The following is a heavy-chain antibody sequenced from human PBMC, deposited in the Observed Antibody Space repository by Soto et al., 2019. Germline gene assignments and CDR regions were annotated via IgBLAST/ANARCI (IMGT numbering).Heavy chain of an antibody. J-gene: IGHJ4*02. CDR1: GYSFISYW. CDR3: ARRHRFCSGTSCYVVDY. Sequence: GESLKISCEVSGYSFISYWIGWVRQTPGKGLEWMGIINPGDSNTRYSPSFQGQITISADKSISTAYLQWSTLKASDTAMYYCARRHRFCSGTSCYVVDYWGQGTLVTVSS. CDR2: INPGDSNT. D-gene: IGHD2-2*01. V-gene: IGHV5-51*01.